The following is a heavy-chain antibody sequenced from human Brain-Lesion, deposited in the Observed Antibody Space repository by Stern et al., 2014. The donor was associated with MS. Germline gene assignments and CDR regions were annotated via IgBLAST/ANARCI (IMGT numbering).Heavy chain of an antibody. J-gene: IGHJ5*02. CDR2: IKPKTDGGTT. V-gene: IGHV3-15*01. CDR1: GFIFSKAW. Sequence: EVQLVESGGGLVQPGGSLRLSCAASGFIFSKAWMTWVRQAPGKGLEGVGRIKPKTDGGTTNYSTPVQGRFTISRDDSKNILFLHMNSLKTEDTAVYYCTTDEVANFAHWGQGILVTVSS. CDR3: TTDEVANFAH.